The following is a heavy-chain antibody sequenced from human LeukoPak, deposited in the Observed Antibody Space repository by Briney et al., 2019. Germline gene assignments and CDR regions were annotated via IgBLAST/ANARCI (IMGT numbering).Heavy chain of an antibody. V-gene: IGHV1-69*06. J-gene: IGHJ5*02. Sequence: SVKVSCKTSGDILNKYAISWIRQAPGQGLEWMGRIIPIYGTSDHPEKFKDRVSIKADRSTGTAYMTLSGLRSEDTAVYYCAREHYKVTVVSVEDGYNWFATWGQGSLVTVSS. CDR2: IIPIYGTS. CDR1: GDILNKYA. D-gene: IGHD4-23*01. CDR3: AREHYKVTVVSVEDGYNWFAT.